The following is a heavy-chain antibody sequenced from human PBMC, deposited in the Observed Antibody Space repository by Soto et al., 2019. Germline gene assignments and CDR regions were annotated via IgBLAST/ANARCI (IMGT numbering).Heavy chain of an antibody. CDR2: ISAYNGNT. V-gene: IGHV1-18*01. Sequence: ASVKVSCKASGDTFTSYGISWVRQAPGQGLEWMGWISAYNGNTNYAQKLQGRVTMTTDTSTSTAYMELRSLRSDDTAVYYCATSPPTYYYGSGSYYEIDYWGQGTLVTVSS. D-gene: IGHD3-10*01. CDR1: GDTFTSYG. J-gene: IGHJ4*02. CDR3: ATSPPTYYYGSGSYYEIDY.